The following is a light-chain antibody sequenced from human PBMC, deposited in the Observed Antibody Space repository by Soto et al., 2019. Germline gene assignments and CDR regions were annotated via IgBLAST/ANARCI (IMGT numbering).Light chain of an antibody. CDR2: DVS. CDR1: SSDVGGYNY. CDR3: SSYTSSTNVI. Sequence: QSDLTQPASVSGSPGQSITISCFGTSSDVGGYNYVSWYQHHPGKVPKLIIYDVSSRPSGISNRFSGSKSGNTASLTISGLQAEDEADYYCSSYTSSTNVIFGGGTKVTVL. J-gene: IGLJ2*01. V-gene: IGLV2-14*03.